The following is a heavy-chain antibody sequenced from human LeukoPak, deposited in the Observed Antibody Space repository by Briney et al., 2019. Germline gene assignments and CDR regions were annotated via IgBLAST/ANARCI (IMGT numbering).Heavy chain of an antibody. V-gene: IGHV3-11*03. D-gene: IGHD2-15*01. Sequence: GGSLRLSCGASGFTFSDYFMTWIRQAPGQGLEWVSYITSSSSYTNYADSVKGRFTISRDNAKNSLFLQMNSLRAEDTAVYYCASFSVGWGQGTLVTVSS. CDR1: GFTFSDYF. J-gene: IGHJ4*02. CDR3: ASFSVG. CDR2: ITSSSSYT.